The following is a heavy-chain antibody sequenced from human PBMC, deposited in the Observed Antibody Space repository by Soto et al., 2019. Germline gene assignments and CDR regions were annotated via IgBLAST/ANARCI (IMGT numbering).Heavy chain of an antibody. CDR3: ARLLYYDFWSGPRWFDP. D-gene: IGHD3-3*01. CDR1: GGSISSSCYY. V-gene: IGHV4-39*01. Sequence: SEPLSLTCTVSGGSISSSCYYWGWIRQPGGRGLGWIGSNYYSGSTYYNPSLKRRVTISDDTSKHQCFLQLSAVTAAATVVYYWARLLYYDFWSGPRWFDPWGQGTLVTVSS. CDR2: NYYSGST. J-gene: IGHJ5*02.